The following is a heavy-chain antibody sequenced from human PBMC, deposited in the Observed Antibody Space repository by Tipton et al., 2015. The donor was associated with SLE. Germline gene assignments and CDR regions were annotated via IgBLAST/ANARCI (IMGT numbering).Heavy chain of an antibody. CDR3: ARALRYSSGYFDF. D-gene: IGHD3-22*01. CDR1: GVSIRRHY. Sequence: TLSLTCTVSGVSIRRHYFSWIRQPPGKGLEWIGFIYSSGTTNYNPSLRSRVTMSVDTSKNQLSLSLNSVTTADTAMYYCARALRYSSGYFDFWGQGKRVTVSS. V-gene: IGHV4-59*11. CDR2: IYSSGTT. J-gene: IGHJ4*02.